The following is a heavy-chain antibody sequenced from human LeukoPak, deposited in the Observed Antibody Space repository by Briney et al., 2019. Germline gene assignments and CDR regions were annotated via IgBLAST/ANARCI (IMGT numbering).Heavy chain of an antibody. V-gene: IGHV3-23*01. CDR2: ISGSGDRI. CDR3: AKDPYSTGLYQGYYFDY. Sequence: GGSLRLSCAASGFTFSTYAMSWVRQAPGKGLEWASGISGSGDRIYYAYSVKGRFSISRDNSKNTLYLQMNSLRDGDTAVYYCAKDPYSTGLYQGYYFDYWSQGTLVTVSS. D-gene: IGHD6-19*01. CDR1: GFTFSTYA. J-gene: IGHJ4*02.